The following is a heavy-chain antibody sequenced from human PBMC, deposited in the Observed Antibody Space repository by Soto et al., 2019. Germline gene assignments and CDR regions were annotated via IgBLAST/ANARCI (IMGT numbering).Heavy chain of an antibody. Sequence: LRLSCEASGFTFDDYAMTWVRQSPGKGLEWVSSISGNGYSAYYADSVKGRFTISRDKSKNTVSLQMDSLRAEDTAVYYCAKDRKQLWSDFDYWGQGTLVTVSS. CDR1: GFTFDDYA. J-gene: IGHJ4*02. V-gene: IGHV3-23*01. D-gene: IGHD1-1*01. CDR3: AKDRKQLWSDFDY. CDR2: ISGNGYSA.